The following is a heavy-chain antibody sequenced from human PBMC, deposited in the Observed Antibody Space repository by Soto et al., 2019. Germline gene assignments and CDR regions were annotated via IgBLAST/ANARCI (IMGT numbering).Heavy chain of an antibody. D-gene: IGHD6-13*01. CDR1: GGYISGGYYS. CDR2: IYNSGST. V-gene: IGHV4-30-2*01. J-gene: IGHJ3*02. CDR3: ARATWDSREGAFDI. Sequence: PSETLSLTCAVSGGYISGGYYSWSWIRQPPGKGLEWIGFIYNSGSTYHNSSLKSRVTISVDRSKNHFFLNLTSVTAADTAVYYCARATWDSREGAFDIWGQGAMVTVSS.